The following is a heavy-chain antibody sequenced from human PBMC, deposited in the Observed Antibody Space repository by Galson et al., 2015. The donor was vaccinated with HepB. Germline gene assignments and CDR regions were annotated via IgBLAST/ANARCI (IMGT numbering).Heavy chain of an antibody. CDR2: ISGSGGST. V-gene: IGHV3-23*01. CDR3: AKAGVNWGYFDY. J-gene: IGHJ4*02. D-gene: IGHD7-27*01. Sequence: SLRLSCAASGFTFSSYAMSWVRQAPGKGLEWVSAISGSGGSTYYADSVKGRFTISRDNSKNTLYLQMNSLRAEDTAVYYCAKAGVNWGYFDYWGQGTLVTVSS. CDR1: GFTFSSYA.